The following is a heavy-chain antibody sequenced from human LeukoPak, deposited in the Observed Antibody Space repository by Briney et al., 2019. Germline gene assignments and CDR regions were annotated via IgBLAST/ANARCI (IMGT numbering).Heavy chain of an antibody. CDR3: ASLYDSRTGGYMDV. J-gene: IGHJ6*03. D-gene: IGHD7-27*01. V-gene: IGHV3-21*01. CDR2: ISSSSSYI. Sequence: GGSLRLSCAASGFIFSSYSMNWVRQAPGKGLEWGSSISSSSSYIYYADSVKGRFTISRDNAKNSLYLQMNSLRAEDTAVYYCASLYDSRTGGYMDVWGKGTTVTVSS. CDR1: GFIFSSYS.